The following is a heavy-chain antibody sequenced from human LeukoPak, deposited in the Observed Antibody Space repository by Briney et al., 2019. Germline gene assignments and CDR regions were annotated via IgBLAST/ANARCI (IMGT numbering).Heavy chain of an antibody. CDR3: ARNNAMDV. CDR1: GFALSSHW. CDR2: VNRDGSET. J-gene: IGHJ6*02. V-gene: IGHV3-7*03. Sequence: GGSLRLPCAASGFALSSHWMTWVRQVPGRGPEWVANVNRDGSETYYLDSVKGRFTISKDNAKNSLYLQMNSLRAEDTALYHCARNNAMDVWGQGTTVIVSS. D-gene: IGHD2-8*01.